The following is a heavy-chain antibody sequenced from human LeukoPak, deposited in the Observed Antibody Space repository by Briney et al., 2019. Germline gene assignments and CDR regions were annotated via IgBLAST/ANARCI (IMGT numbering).Heavy chain of an antibody. CDR2: INPNSGGT. Sequence: GASVKVSCMASGYTFTGYYMHWVRQAPGQGLEWMGWINPNSGGTNYAQKFQGRVTTTRDTSISTAYMELSRLRSDDTAVYYCARVMGSSGWYLDDAFDIWGQGTMVTVSS. V-gene: IGHV1-2*02. J-gene: IGHJ3*02. CDR3: ARVMGSSGWYLDDAFDI. CDR1: GYTFTGYY. D-gene: IGHD6-19*01.